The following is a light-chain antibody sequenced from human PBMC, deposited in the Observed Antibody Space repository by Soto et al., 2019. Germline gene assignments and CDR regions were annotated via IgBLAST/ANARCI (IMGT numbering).Light chain of an antibody. CDR3: QHLNSYPLT. CDR1: QGISSY. J-gene: IGKJ4*01. V-gene: IGKV1-9*01. Sequence: IQLTQSPSSLPASVGDRVTITCRASQGISSYLAWYQQKPGKAPKLLIYAASTLQSGVPSRFSGSGSGTDSTLTISSLQPEDFATYFCQHLNSYPLTFGGGTKVEIK. CDR2: AAS.